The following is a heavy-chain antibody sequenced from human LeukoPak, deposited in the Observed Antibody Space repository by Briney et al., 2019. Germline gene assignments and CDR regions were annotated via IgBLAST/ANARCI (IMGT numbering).Heavy chain of an antibody. J-gene: IGHJ3*02. V-gene: IGHV3-72*01. CDR3: ARLRAPYDAFDI. Sequence: PGGSLRLSCAASGFTFSDHYMDWVRLAPGKGLEWVGRTRNKANSYTTEYAASVKGRFTISRDASKASLYLQMNILKTEDTAVYYCARLRAPYDAFDIWGQGTMVTVSS. CDR2: TRNKANSYTT. CDR1: GFTFSDHY. D-gene: IGHD1-26*01.